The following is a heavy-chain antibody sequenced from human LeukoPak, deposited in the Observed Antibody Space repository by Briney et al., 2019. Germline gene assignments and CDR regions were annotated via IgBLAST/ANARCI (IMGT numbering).Heavy chain of an antibody. D-gene: IGHD3-22*01. V-gene: IGHV4-39*01. CDR1: GGSISSSSYF. J-gene: IGHJ4*02. Sequence: SETVSLTCTVSGGSISSSSYFWAWIRQPPGKGLEWIGTIYYSGSAHYHPSLKSRVSISVDASKNQFSLKLSSVTAADTAVYYCARRGGYHDYWGQGTLVTVSS. CDR2: IYYSGSA. CDR3: ARRGGYHDY.